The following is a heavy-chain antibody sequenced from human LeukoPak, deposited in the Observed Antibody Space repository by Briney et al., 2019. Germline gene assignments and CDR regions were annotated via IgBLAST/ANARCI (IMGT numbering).Heavy chain of an antibody. Sequence: TLSLTCTVSGASVGSDAYYWGWIRQHPGKGLEWIGFYFGSGTTYYNPSLRSRVVISLDTSENQFSLILDSVTAADTAVYFCTTDRTGYFFDAWGQGTQVTVSS. CDR3: TTDRTGYFFDA. CDR2: YFGSGTT. J-gene: IGHJ4*02. CDR1: GASVGSDAYY. V-gene: IGHV4-31*03.